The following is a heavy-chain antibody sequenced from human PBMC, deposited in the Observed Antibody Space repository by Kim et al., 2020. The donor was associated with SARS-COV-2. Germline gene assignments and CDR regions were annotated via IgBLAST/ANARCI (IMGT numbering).Heavy chain of an antibody. V-gene: IGHV3-23*01. D-gene: IGHD3-10*01. J-gene: IGHJ6*02. CDR2: ISAGSVTT. CDR3: ANFAVRGDGSGIYGMDV. Sequence: GGSLRLSCAASGFTFSNYAMSWVRLAPGKGLEWVSAISAGSVTTYYADSVKGRFTISRDNSKNTLYLQMNSLRAEDTAVYYCANFAVRGDGSGIYGMDVWGQGTTVTVSS. CDR1: GFTFSNYA.